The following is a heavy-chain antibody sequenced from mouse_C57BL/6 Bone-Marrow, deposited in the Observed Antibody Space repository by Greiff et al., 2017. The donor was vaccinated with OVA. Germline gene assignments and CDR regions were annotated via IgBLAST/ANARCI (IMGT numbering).Heavy chain of an antibody. Sequence: QVQLKESGAELARPGASVKLSCKASGYTFTSYGISWVKQRTGQGLEWIGEIYPRSGNTYYNEKFKGKATLTADKSSSTAYMELRSLTSEDSAVYFCARKRQLRLGDYWGQGTTLTVSS. J-gene: IGHJ2*01. V-gene: IGHV1-81*01. CDR3: ARKRQLRLGDY. D-gene: IGHD3-2*02. CDR2: IYPRSGNT. CDR1: GYTFTSYG.